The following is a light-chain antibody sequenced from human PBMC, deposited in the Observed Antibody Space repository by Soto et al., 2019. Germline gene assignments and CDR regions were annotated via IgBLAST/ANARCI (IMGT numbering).Light chain of an antibody. Sequence: EIVLTQSPGTLSLSPGERATLSCRASQSVRSSYLAWYQQKPGQAPRLLIYGASSRATGIPDRFSGSGSGTDFTLTISRLEPEDLAVYYCQQYGRSPTFGGGTKVEIK. V-gene: IGKV3-20*01. CDR2: GAS. CDR3: QQYGRSPT. CDR1: QSVRSSY. J-gene: IGKJ4*01.